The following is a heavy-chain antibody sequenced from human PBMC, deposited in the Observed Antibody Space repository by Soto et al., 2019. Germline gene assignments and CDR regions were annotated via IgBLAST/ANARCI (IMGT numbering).Heavy chain of an antibody. V-gene: IGHV3-23*01. CDR2: ISGSGGST. D-gene: IGHD3-3*01. Sequence: GGSLRLSCAASGFTFSSYAMSWVRQAPGKGLEWVSAISGSGGSTYYADSVKGRFTISRDNSKNTLYLQMNSLRAEDTAVYYCAKDRDDFWSGYYPNGYFDYWGQGTLVTVSS. J-gene: IGHJ4*02. CDR3: AKDRDDFWSGYYPNGYFDY. CDR1: GFTFSSYA.